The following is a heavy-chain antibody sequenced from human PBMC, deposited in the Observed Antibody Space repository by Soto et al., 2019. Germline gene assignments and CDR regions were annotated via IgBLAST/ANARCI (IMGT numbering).Heavy chain of an antibody. CDR3: AKDSTVGVVITDVIAYYFDY. CDR1: GFTFSSYA. CDR2: ISGSGGST. Sequence: EVQLLESGGGLVQPGGSLRLSCAASGFTFSSYAMSWVRQAPGKGLEWVSAISGSGGSTYYADSVKGRFTISRDNSKNTLYLQMNSLRAEETAVYYCAKDSTVGVVITDVIAYYFDYWGQGTLVTVSS. D-gene: IGHD3-3*01. V-gene: IGHV3-23*01. J-gene: IGHJ4*02.